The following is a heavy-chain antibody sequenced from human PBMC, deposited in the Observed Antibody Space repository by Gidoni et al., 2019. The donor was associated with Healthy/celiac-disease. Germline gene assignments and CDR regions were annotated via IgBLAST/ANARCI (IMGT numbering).Heavy chain of an antibody. D-gene: IGHD2-15*01. Sequence: EVQLVESGGGLVQPGRSLRLSCAASGFTFDDYAMHWVRQAPGKGLEWVSGISWNSGSIGYADSVKGRFTISRDNAKNSLYLQMNSLRAEDTALYYCAKAHRPYCSGGSCYDDAFDIWGQGTMVTVSS. CDR1: GFTFDDYA. CDR2: ISWNSGSI. J-gene: IGHJ3*02. CDR3: AKAHRPYCSGGSCYDDAFDI. V-gene: IGHV3-9*01.